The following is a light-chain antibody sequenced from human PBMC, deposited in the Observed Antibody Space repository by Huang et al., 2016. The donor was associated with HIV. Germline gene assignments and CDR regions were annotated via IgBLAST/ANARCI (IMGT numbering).Light chain of an antibody. J-gene: IGKJ4*01. Sequence: EIILTQSPATLSLSPGERATLSCRASQSVSSYLAWYQQKPGQAPGLLIYDASNRATGIPARFSGSGSGTDFTLTISSLEPEDFAVYYCQQRSNRPPLTFGGGTKVEIK. V-gene: IGKV3-11*01. CDR2: DAS. CDR3: QQRSNRPPLT. CDR1: QSVSSY.